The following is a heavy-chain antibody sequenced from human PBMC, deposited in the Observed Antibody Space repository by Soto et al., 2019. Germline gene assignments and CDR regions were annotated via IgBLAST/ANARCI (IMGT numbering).Heavy chain of an antibody. CDR1: GGSISSSSYY. D-gene: IGHD3-9*01. CDR3: ARHYDILTGYYDNWFDP. V-gene: IGHV4-39*01. Sequence: PSETLSLTCTVSGGSISSSSYYWGWIRQPPGKGLEWIGSIYYSGSTYYNPSLKSRVTISVDTSKNQFSLKLSSVTAADTAVYYCARHYDILTGYYDNWFDPWGQGTLVTSPQ. CDR2: IYYSGST. J-gene: IGHJ5*02.